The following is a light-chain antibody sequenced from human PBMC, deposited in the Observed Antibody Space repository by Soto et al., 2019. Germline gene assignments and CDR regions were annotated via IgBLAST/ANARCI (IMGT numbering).Light chain of an antibody. CDR3: QQYGSSPPWT. Sequence: EIVLTQSPGTLSLSPGERATLSCRASQSVSSSYLAWYLQKPGQAPRLLIYGASSRATCIPDRFSGSGSGTVFTLTISRLEPEDCAVYYCQQYGSSPPWTFGQGNKVEIK. J-gene: IGKJ1*01. CDR2: GAS. V-gene: IGKV3-20*01. CDR1: QSVSSSY.